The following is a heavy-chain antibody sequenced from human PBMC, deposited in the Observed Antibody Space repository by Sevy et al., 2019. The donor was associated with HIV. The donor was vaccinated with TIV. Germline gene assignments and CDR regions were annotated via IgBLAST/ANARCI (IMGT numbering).Heavy chain of an antibody. J-gene: IGHJ4*02. CDR3: ARVNDFWSGYSKTYYFDY. Sequence: TLSLTCTVSGGSIRSSSYYWGWIRQPPGKGLEWIGSIYYSGSTYYNPSLKSRVTISVDTSKNQFSLKLSSVTAADTAVYYCARVNDFWSGYSKTYYFDYWGQGTLVTVSS. V-gene: IGHV4-39*01. CDR2: IYYSGST. CDR1: GGSIRSSSYY. D-gene: IGHD3-3*01.